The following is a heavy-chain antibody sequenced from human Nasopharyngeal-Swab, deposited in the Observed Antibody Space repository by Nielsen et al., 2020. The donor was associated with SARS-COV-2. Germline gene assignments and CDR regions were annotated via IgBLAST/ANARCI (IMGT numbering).Heavy chain of an antibody. CDR3: ARSDSSGYYLYYYGMDV. V-gene: IGHV1-8*01. Sequence: WVRQAPGQGLEWMGWMNPNSGNTGYAQKSQGRVTMTRNTSISTAYMELSSLRSEDTAVYYCARSDSSGYYLYYYGMDVWGQGTTVTVSS. J-gene: IGHJ6*02. CDR2: MNPNSGNT. D-gene: IGHD3-22*01.